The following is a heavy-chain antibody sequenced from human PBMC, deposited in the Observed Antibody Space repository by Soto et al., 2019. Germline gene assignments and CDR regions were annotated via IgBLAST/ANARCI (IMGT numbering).Heavy chain of an antibody. CDR3: ATYYYYGMDV. J-gene: IGHJ6*02. V-gene: IGHV5-10-1*01. CDR2: IDPSDSYT. CDR1: GYSFTSYW. Sequence: PGGSLKSSCXGSGYSFTSYWISWGRQMPGKGLEWMGRIDPSDSYTNYSPSFQGHVTISADKSISTAYLQWSSLKASDTAMYYCATYYYYGMDVWGQGTTVTVSS.